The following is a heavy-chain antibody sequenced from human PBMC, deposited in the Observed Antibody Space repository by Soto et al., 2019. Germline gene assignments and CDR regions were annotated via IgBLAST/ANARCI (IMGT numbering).Heavy chain of an antibody. CDR1: GFKFSNYW. CDR2: IKHDTSEA. D-gene: IGHD3-16*02. Sequence: VGSLRLSCAASGFKFSNYWMSWVRQAPGKGLEWVGNIKHDTSEAHYADSVKGRFTITRDNIKNFLFLQMNGLRADDTASYYCARDGLLFSGPYRPSRFDYWGLGTLVTVSS. J-gene: IGHJ4*02. CDR3: ARDGLLFSGPYRPSRFDY. V-gene: IGHV3-7*03.